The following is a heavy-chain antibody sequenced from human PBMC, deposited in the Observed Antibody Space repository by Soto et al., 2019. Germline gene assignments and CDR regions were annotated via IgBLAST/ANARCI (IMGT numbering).Heavy chain of an antibody. V-gene: IGHV4-34*01. Sequence: SSETLSLTCAVYGGSFSGYYWSWIRQPPGKGLEWIGEINHSGSTNYNPSLKSRVTISVGTSKNQFSLKLSSVTAADTAVYYCARSRTGAARRGNWFDPWGQGTLVTVSS. D-gene: IGHD6-6*01. J-gene: IGHJ5*02. CDR2: INHSGST. CDR1: GGSFSGYY. CDR3: ARSRTGAARRGNWFDP.